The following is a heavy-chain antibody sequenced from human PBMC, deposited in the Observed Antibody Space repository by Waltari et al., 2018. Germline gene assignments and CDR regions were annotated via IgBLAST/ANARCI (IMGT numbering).Heavy chain of an antibody. CDR1: GDSVSSNRAA. CDR3: ARDEPNGELRAFDV. CDR2: KYHRSQWFN. V-gene: IGHV6-1*01. Sequence: QVQLQQSGPGLVKPSQTLSLTCGISGDSVSSNRAAWNWIRQSPSRGLEWLGRKYHRSQWFNDYAVSVQSRITINPDTSKNLFSLQLNSVTPEDTAVYYCARDEPNGELRAFDVWGQGTMVTVSS. J-gene: IGHJ3*01. D-gene: IGHD1-26*01.